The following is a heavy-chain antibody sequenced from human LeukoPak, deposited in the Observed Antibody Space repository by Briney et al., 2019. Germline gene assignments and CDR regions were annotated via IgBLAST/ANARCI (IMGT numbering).Heavy chain of an antibody. D-gene: IGHD3-10*01. J-gene: IGHJ6*03. CDR3: AQGAYGFGKKHTYYYIEV. Sequence: SETLSLTCSVSGGSVSDSSWSWIRQPAGKGLEWIGRIFGSGGSNYNPSLKSRVTMSVGTSKNQFSLKLTSLTAADTALYFCAQGAYGFGKKHTYYYIEVWGKGTTVTVSS. CDR1: GGSVSDSS. V-gene: IGHV4-4*07. CDR2: IFGSGGS.